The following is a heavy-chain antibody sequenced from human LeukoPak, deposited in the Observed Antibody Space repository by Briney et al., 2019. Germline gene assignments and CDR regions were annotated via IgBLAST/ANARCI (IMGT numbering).Heavy chain of an antibody. D-gene: IGHD3-22*01. CDR1: GFTVSSNY. CDR2: IYSGGDT. CDR3: GKLKSSGYLIEY. J-gene: IGHJ4*02. V-gene: IGHV3-53*01. Sequence: GGSLRLSCAASGFTVSSNYMSWVRQAPGKGLEWVSVIYSGGDTYYADSVRGRFTVSRDNSKNTLYLQMNSLRIDDTAVYYCGKLKSSGYLIEYWGQGTLVTVSS.